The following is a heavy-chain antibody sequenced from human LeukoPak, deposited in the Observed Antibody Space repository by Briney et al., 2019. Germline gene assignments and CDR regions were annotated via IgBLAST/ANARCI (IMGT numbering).Heavy chain of an antibody. D-gene: IGHD5-18*01. J-gene: IGHJ4*02. CDR2: ISGSGGST. Sequence: GGSLRLSCAACGFTFSSYAMSWVRQAPGKGLEWVSAISGSGGSTYYADSVKGRFTISRDNSKNTLYLQMNSLRAEDTAVYYCAKDVYSYGYLDYWGQGTLVTVCS. CDR1: GFTFSSYA. V-gene: IGHV3-23*01. CDR3: AKDVYSYGYLDY.